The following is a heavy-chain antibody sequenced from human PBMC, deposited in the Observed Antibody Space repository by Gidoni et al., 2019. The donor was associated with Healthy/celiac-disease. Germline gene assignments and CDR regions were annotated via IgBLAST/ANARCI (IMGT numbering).Heavy chain of an antibody. V-gene: IGHV3-11*06. CDR2: IRSSSSYT. D-gene: IGHD6-13*01. J-gene: IGHJ6*03. CDR3: ASSGAAAGTGYYYYYMDV. CDR1: GFTFSDYY. Sequence: QVQLVESGGGLVKPGGSLRLSCAASGFTFSDYYMSWIRQAPGKGLEGVSYIRSSSSYTNYADSVKGRFTISRDNAKNSLYLQMNSLRAEDTAVYYCASSGAAAGTGYYYYYMDVWGKGTTVTVSS.